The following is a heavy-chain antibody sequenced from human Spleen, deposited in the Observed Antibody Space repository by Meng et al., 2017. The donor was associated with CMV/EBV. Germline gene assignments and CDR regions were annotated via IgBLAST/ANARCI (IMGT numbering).Heavy chain of an antibody. CDR1: FNFSTHS. J-gene: IGHJ5*02. CDR3: ARDPNTIFGVVIWFDP. V-gene: IGHV3-21*01. D-gene: IGHD3-3*01. CDR2: ISSSSSYI. Sequence: FNFSTHSMNWVRQAPGKGLEWLSSISSSSSYIYYADSVKGRFTISRDNAKNSLYLQMNSLRAEDTAVYYCARDPNTIFGVVIWFDPWGQGTLVTVSS.